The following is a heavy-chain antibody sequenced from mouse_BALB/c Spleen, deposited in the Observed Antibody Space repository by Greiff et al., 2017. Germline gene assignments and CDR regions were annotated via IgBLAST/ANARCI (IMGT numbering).Heavy chain of an antibody. CDR1: GFNIKDTY. CDR2: IDPANGNT. D-gene: IGHD2-1*01. Sequence: EVQLQQSGAELVKPGASVKLSCTASGFNIKDTYMHWVKQRPEQGLEWIGRIDPANGNTKYDPKFQGKATITADTSSNTAYLQLSSLTSEDTAVYYCARGDYGNYGWFAYWGQGTLVTVSA. J-gene: IGHJ3*01. V-gene: IGHV14-3*02. CDR3: ARGDYGNYGWFAY.